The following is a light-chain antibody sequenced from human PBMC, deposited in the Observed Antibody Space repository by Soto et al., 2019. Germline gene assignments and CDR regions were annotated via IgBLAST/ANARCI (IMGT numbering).Light chain of an antibody. CDR1: SSDVGGDYNY. CDR2: EVI. J-gene: IGLJ2*01. CDR3: SSWTSSSTLL. Sequence: QSVLTQPASVSGSPGQSITISCTGTSSDVGGDYNYVSWYQQHPGKAPKLMIYEVIHRPSGVSNRFSGSKSGNTASLNISGLQAEDEADYYCSSWTSSSTLLFGGGTKLTVL. V-gene: IGLV2-14*01.